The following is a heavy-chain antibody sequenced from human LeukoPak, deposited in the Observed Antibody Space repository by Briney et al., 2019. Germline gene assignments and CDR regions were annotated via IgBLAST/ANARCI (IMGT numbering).Heavy chain of an antibody. CDR2: INSDGINT. D-gene: IGHD2-15*01. V-gene: IGHV3-74*01. CDR1: GFTFSNYW. Sequence: PGGSLRLSCAASGFTFSNYWMHWVRQAPGKGLVWVSRINSDGINTSYADSVKGRFTISRDNAKNTLNLQMNSLRAEDTAVYYCAQGGSPGALDYWGRGTLVTVSS. J-gene: IGHJ4*02. CDR3: AQGGSPGALDY.